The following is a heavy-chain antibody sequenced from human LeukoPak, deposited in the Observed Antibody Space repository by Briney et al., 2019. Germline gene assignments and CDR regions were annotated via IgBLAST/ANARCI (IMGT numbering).Heavy chain of an antibody. CDR1: GYTLTELS. Sequence: ASVKVSCKVSGYTLTELSMHWVRQAPGKGLEWMGGFDPEDGETIYAQKFQGRVTMTEDTSTDTAYMELSSLRSEDTAVYYCATAVSYYYDSSGYNFDYWGQGTLVTVSS. CDR3: ATAVSYYYDSSGYNFDY. CDR2: FDPEDGET. D-gene: IGHD3-22*01. V-gene: IGHV1-24*01. J-gene: IGHJ4*02.